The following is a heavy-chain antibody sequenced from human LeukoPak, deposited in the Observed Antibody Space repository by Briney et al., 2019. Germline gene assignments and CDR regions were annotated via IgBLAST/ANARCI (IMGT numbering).Heavy chain of an antibody. V-gene: IGHV3-30-3*01. D-gene: IGHD6-13*01. J-gene: IGHJ4*02. CDR3: ARVEQQPAY. CDR2: ISYDGSNK. CDR1: GFNLGHYS. Sequence: PGGSLRLSCAASGFNLGHYSMHWVRQAPGKGLEWVAVISYDGSNKYYADSVKGRFTISRDNSKNTLYLQMNSLRAEDTAVYYCARVEQQPAYWGQGTLVTVSS.